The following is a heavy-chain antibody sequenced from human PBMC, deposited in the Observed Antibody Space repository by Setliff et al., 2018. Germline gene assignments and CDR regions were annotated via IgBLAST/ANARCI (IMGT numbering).Heavy chain of an antibody. Sequence: PSETLSLTCAVYGGSFSGYYWTWIRQPPGKGLEWIGEINHSGSSNYNPSLKSRVTISVDTPKNQFSLKLSSVTAADTAVYYCARGGRISYRPSSSWYILDYWGQGTLVTVSS. CDR2: INHSGSS. CDR3: ARGGRISYRPSSSWYILDY. J-gene: IGHJ4*02. V-gene: IGHV4-34*01. D-gene: IGHD6-13*01. CDR1: GGSFSGYY.